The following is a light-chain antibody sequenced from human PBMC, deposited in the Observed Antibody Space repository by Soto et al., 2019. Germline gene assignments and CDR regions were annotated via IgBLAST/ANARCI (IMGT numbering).Light chain of an antibody. CDR3: QQFNTCPIT. CDR2: AVS. V-gene: IGKV1-13*02. J-gene: IGKJ5*01. Sequence: AIQLTQSPSSLSASVGDRVTITCRASQDIRGALAWYQQKPGKAPKLLIYAVSSLESGVPSRFSGRGSGTDFTLTISSLQPEDFATYYCQQFNTCPITFGQGTRLEIK. CDR1: QDIRGA.